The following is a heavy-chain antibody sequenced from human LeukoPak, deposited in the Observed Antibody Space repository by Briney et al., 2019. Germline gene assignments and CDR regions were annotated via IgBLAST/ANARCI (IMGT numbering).Heavy chain of an antibody. D-gene: IGHD6-6*01. CDR1: GFTVSSNY. J-gene: IGHJ4*02. Sequence: GGSLRLSCAASGFTVSSNYMSWVRQAPGKGLEWVSVIYSGGSTYYADSVKGRFTISRDNSRNTLYLQMNSLRVEDTAVYYCAKGVAAYNSLFDYWGQGTLVTVSS. CDR2: IYSGGST. V-gene: IGHV3-53*01. CDR3: AKGVAAYNSLFDY.